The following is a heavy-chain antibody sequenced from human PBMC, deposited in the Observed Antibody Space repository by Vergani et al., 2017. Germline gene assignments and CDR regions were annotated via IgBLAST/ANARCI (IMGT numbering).Heavy chain of an antibody. Sequence: EVQLVESGGGLVQPGRSLRLSCAASGFTFDAYAMHWVRQPPGKGLEWFSVISWNSGSISYADSVEGRFNISRDTAKNSLYLQMNSLRAEDTALYYCAKDIRYCSSTICSLGVSFDIWGRGRMVTVSS. CDR2: ISWNSGSI. V-gene: IGHV3-9*01. CDR3: AKDIRYCSSTICSLGVSFDI. D-gene: IGHD2-2*01. J-gene: IGHJ3*02. CDR1: GFTFDAYA.